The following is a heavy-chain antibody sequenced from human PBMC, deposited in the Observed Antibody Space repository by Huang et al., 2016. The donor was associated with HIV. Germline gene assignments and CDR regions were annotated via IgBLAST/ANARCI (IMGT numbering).Heavy chain of an antibody. J-gene: IGHJ4*02. CDR2: MRNDGRNK. CDR3: AGSYGNFDY. D-gene: IGHD1-26*01. Sequence: QVQLVESGGGVVQPGGSLRLSCAASGFTFSSYGMHWVRQAPGKGLGWVAFMRNDGRNKYYVDSVKGRFTISRDNSKNTLFLQMNSLRAEDTAVYYCAGSYGNFDYWGQGTLVTVSS. CDR1: GFTFSSYG. V-gene: IGHV3-30*02.